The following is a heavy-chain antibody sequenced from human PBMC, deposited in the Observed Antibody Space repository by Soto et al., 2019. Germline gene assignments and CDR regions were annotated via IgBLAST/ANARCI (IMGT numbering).Heavy chain of an antibody. D-gene: IGHD2-15*01. V-gene: IGHV4-39*02. CDR2: MFYTGSA. CDR3: ATEGAYWSGGRCHSGNWFDP. CDR1: GDSINRNSYY. J-gene: IGHJ5*02. Sequence: SETLSLTCTVSGDSINRNSYYWGWIRQSPGGGLEWLASMFYTGSAYYNPSLESRLSISLDTSKNQSSLNLSSVTAADTALYYCATEGAYWSGGRCHSGNWFDPWGQGVLVTVAS.